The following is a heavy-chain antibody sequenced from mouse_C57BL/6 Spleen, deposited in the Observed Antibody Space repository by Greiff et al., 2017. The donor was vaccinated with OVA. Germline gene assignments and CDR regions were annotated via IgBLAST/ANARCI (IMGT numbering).Heavy chain of an antibody. Sequence: VQLQLSGAELVRPGSSVKMSCKTSGYTFPSYGLNWVKQRPGQGLEGIGYIYIGNGYTEYNEKFKGKATLTSDTSSSTAYMQLSSLTSEDSAIYFCASRLVDWYFDVWGTGTTVTVSS. V-gene: IGHV1-58*01. J-gene: IGHJ1*03. CDR2: IYIGNGYT. D-gene: IGHD3-2*02. CDR3: ASRLVDWYFDV. CDR1: GYTFPSYG.